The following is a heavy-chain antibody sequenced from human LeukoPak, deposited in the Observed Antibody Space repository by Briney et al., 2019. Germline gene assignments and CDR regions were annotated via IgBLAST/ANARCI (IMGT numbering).Heavy chain of an antibody. D-gene: IGHD6-13*01. CDR2: ISGSGGST. Sequence: GGSLRLSCAASGFTFSSYAMSWVRQAPGKGLEWVSAISGSGGSTYYADSVKGRFTISRDNSKNTLYLQMNSLRAEDTAVYYCAKDLSGGEQQLAQPMDVWGQGTTVTVSS. CDR1: GFTFSSYA. J-gene: IGHJ6*02. V-gene: IGHV3-23*01. CDR3: AKDLSGGEQQLAQPMDV.